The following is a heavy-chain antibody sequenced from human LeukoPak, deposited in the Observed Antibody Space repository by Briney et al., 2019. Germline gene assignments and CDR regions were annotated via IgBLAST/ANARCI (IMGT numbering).Heavy chain of an antibody. Sequence: ASVKVSCKASGYTFTGYYMHWVRQAPGQGLEWMGWINPNSGGTNYAQKFQGRVTMTRDTSISIAYMELSRLRSDDTAVYYCARYDLARDAFDIWGQGTMVTVSS. D-gene: IGHD1-1*01. CDR2: INPNSGGT. V-gene: IGHV1-2*02. CDR3: ARYDLARDAFDI. J-gene: IGHJ3*02. CDR1: GYTFTGYY.